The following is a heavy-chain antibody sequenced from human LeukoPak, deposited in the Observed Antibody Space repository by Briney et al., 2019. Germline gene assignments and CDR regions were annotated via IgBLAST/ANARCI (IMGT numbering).Heavy chain of an antibody. CDR1: GYSISSGYY. Sequence: SETLSLTCTVSGYSISSGYYWGWIRQPPGEGLEWTGSIYHSGNTYYNPSLKSRVTISVDTSKNQFSLKLRSVTAADTAVYYCARAPKGCSSTSCYGGHMDVWGKGTTVTVSS. CDR2: IYHSGNT. CDR3: ARAPKGCSSTSCYGGHMDV. D-gene: IGHD2-2*01. V-gene: IGHV4-38-2*02. J-gene: IGHJ6*03.